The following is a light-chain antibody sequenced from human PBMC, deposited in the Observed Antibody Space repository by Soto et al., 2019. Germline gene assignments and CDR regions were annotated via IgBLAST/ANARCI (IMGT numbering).Light chain of an antibody. CDR3: NSYTSSSTYV. CDR2: DVN. CDR1: RSDVGGYNY. J-gene: IGLJ1*01. V-gene: IGLV2-14*01. Sequence: QSALTQPAPVSGSPGQSITISCTGTRSDVGGYNYVSWYQQHPGKAPKLMIYDVNNRPSGVSNRFSGSKSGSTASLTIPGLQAEDEADYYCNSYTSSSTYVFGSGTKVTVL.